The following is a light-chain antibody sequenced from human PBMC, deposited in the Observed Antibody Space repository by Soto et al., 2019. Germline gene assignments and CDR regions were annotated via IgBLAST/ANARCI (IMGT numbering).Light chain of an antibody. J-gene: IGKJ1*01. CDR2: GAS. Sequence: EIVMAQSPATLSVSPGERATLSCRASQTISNNLAWYQQKPGQVPRLLIYGASTTATGIPDRFSGSGSGTEFTLTISSLQAEDFVVYYCQQYKNWQWTFCQGTKVEV. CDR3: QQYKNWQWT. V-gene: IGKV3-15*01. CDR1: QTISNN.